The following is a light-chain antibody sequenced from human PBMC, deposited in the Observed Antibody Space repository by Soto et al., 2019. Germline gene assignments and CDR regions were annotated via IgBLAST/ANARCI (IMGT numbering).Light chain of an antibody. CDR2: NGS. CDR1: QGIENH. Sequence: DIDMTHAPASLLACVGGRVIITWMASQGIENHLDWYQQKSGKAPKLLIYNGSSLQSGVPSRFSGGGSGTEYSLTISSLQPEDFAVYYCQQSYSMPWTFGQGTKVDI. CDR3: QQSYSMPWT. V-gene: IGKV1-39*01. J-gene: IGKJ1*01.